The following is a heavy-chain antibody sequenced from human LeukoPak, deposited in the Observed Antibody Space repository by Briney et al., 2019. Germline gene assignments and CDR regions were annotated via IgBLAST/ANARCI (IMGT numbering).Heavy chain of an antibody. Sequence: SETLSLTCAVSGGSISSNNWWSWVRHPPNKGLEWVGVLYNSGSAIYNPSLKSRVTITVDKSKNQFSLKLSSVTAAATAVYYCARDYYSLKTGRVRTFDTWGQGKMVTVSS. CDR3: ARDYYSLKTGRVRTFDT. CDR1: GGSISSNNW. V-gene: IGHV4-4*02. CDR2: LYNSGSA. J-gene: IGHJ3*02. D-gene: IGHD3-10*01.